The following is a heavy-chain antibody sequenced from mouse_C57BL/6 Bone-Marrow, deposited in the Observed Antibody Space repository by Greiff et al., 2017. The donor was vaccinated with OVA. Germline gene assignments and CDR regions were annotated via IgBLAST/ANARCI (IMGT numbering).Heavy chain of an antibody. V-gene: IGHV1-81*01. J-gene: IGHJ3*01. D-gene: IGHD3-2*02. CDR2: IYPRSGNT. CDR3: ARSGQLRLPAWFAY. Sequence: VKLVESGAELARPGASVKLSCKASGYTFTSYGISWVKQRTGQGLEWIGEIYPRSGNTYYNEKFKGKATLTADKSSSTAYMELRSLTSEDSAVYFCARSGQLRLPAWFAYWGQGTLVTVSA. CDR1: GYTFTSYG.